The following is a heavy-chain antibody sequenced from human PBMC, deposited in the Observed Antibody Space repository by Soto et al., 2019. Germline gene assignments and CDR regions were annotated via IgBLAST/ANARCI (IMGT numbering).Heavy chain of an antibody. J-gene: IGHJ6*02. Sequence: GRCLRHCGGEGRCICIGVWRNCVNKAPGKGLEWVGRIKSKTDGGTTDYAAPVKGRFTISRDDSKNTLYLQMNSLKTEDTAVYYCTTDSQWPLIMDVWGQGTTVTV. V-gene: IGHV3-15*07. CDR1: RCICIGVW. CDR2: IKSKTDGGTT. CDR3: TTDSQWPLIMDV. D-gene: IGHD6-19*01.